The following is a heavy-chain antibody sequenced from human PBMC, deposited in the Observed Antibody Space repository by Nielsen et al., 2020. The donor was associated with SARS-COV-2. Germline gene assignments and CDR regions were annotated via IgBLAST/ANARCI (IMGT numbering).Heavy chain of an antibody. Sequence: GGSLRLSCAASGLTFSSYEMNWVRQAPGKGLEWISYISSSGRPIYYADSVKGRFTISRDNAKNSLYLQMNSLRVEDTAVYYCVKWVELDFGYYYYGMDVWGQGTTVTVSS. D-gene: IGHD1-26*01. CDR3: VKWVELDFGYYYYGMDV. CDR2: ISSSGRPI. V-gene: IGHV3-48*03. CDR1: GLTFSSYE. J-gene: IGHJ6*02.